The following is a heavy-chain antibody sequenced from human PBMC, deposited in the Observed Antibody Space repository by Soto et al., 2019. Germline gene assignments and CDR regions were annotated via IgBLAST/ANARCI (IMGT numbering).Heavy chain of an antibody. J-gene: IGHJ6*02. CDR1: GDTFSDYA. V-gene: IGHV1-69*01. CDR3: ATTLRPGVAVAEDYQYYYGMDV. Sequence: QVQLVQSGAEVKKPGSSVKVSCKTSGDTFSDYAISWVREAPGQGLEWMGGFLPIFRSANYAQKFQDRVTITADESTGTSYMEVSSLRPQDTAVYYCATTLRPGVAVAEDYQYYYGMDVWGQGTSGTVSS. D-gene: IGHD6-19*01. CDR2: FLPIFRSA.